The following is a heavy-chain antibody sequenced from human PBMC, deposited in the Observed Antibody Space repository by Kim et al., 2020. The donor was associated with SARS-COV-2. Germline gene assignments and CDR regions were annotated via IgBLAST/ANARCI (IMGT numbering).Heavy chain of an antibody. J-gene: IGHJ2*01. CDR3: ARGNGGDYWFFDL. V-gene: IGHV3-53*04. D-gene: IGHD1-1*01. Sequence: YADSVKGRFTISRHNSKNTVYLQMHSLRTEDTAVYYCARGNGGDYWFFDLWGRGTLVTVSS.